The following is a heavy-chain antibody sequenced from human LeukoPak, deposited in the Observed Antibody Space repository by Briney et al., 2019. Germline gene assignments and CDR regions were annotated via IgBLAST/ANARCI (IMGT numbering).Heavy chain of an antibody. CDR1: GFTFSSYA. CDR3: ARAMGRSLSSSPDY. J-gene: IGHJ4*02. D-gene: IGHD6-6*01. Sequence: GGSLRLSCAASGFTFSSYAMHWVRQAPGKGLEWVAVISYDGSNKYYADSVKGRFTISRDNSKNTLYLQMNSLRAEDTAVYYCARAMGRSLSSSPDYWGQGTLVTVSS. CDR2: ISYDGSNK. V-gene: IGHV3-30-3*01.